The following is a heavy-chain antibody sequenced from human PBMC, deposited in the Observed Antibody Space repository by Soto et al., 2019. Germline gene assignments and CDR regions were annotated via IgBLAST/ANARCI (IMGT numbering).Heavy chain of an antibody. CDR3: AREGGESSDGLYYFDS. CDR2: IYYSGNT. J-gene: IGHJ4*02. Sequence: SETLSLTCTVSGGSTSSDNYWSWIRQPPGKGLEWIGHIYYSGNTDYNPSLRSRLAISIDTSKNQFSLKLSSVTAADTAVYFCAREGGESSDGLYYFDSWGQGSLVTVSS. V-gene: IGHV4-30-4*01. CDR1: GGSTSSDNY. D-gene: IGHD3-16*01.